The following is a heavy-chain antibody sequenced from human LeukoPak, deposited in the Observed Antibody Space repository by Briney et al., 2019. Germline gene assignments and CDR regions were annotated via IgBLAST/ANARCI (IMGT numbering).Heavy chain of an antibody. D-gene: IGHD3-22*01. J-gene: IGHJ4*02. V-gene: IGHV3-21*01. CDR2: ISVGSNYI. CDR1: GYTFSSYS. CDR3: ARLRRNSDRSGYYYYCDY. Sequence: GGSLSLSCAASGYTFSSYSINWVRQAPGKGLEWVSSISVGSNYIYYADSVRGRFSISRDDARNSLHLQTDSLRGDDTAVYYCARLRRNSDRSGYYYYCDYWGQGTLVTVSS.